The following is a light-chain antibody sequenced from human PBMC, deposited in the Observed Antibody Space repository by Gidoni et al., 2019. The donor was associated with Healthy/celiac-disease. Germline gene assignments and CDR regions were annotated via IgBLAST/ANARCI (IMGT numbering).Light chain of an antibody. CDR1: QSISSY. V-gene: IGKV1-39*01. CDR2: AAS. J-gene: IGKJ4*01. Sequence: DLHMPNPPSSLSASVGDRVTITCRASQSISSYLNWYQQKPGKAPKLLIYAASSMQSGVPARFSGSGSGTDFTLTISSLQPEDFATYYCQQSDSTRPTFGGGTKVEIK. CDR3: QQSDSTRPT.